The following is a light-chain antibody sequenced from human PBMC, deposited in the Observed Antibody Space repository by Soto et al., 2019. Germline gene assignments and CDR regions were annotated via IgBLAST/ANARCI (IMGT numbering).Light chain of an antibody. CDR3: LQLNKYPRT. CDR2: DAS. J-gene: IGKJ4*01. V-gene: IGKV1-5*01. Sequence: DIQMTQSPSSLSPSVGDRVTITCRASRSISDWLAWYQQKPGKAPELLIFDASNLKSGVSSRFSGSGSGPEFTLTISSLQPEDFATYFCLQLNKYPRTFGGGTKVDIK. CDR1: RSISDW.